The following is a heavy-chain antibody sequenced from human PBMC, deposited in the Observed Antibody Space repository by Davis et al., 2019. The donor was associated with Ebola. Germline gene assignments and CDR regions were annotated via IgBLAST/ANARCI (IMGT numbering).Heavy chain of an antibody. CDR2: IGTAGDT. CDR1: GFTFSSYD. Sequence: GESLKISCAASGFTFSSYDMHWVRQATGKGLEWVSAIGTAGDTYYPGSVKGRFTISRDNSKNTLYLQMNSLKTEDTAVYYCTTRLPTIAAPMDYWGQGTLVTVSS. J-gene: IGHJ4*02. V-gene: IGHV3-13*01. D-gene: IGHD6-6*01. CDR3: TTRLPTIAAPMDY.